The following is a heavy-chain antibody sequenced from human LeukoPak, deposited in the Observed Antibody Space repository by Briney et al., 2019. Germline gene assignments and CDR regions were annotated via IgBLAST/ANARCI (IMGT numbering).Heavy chain of an antibody. CDR3: ARVGGIAAAWVSVDY. J-gene: IGHJ4*02. CDR2: ISAYNGNT. D-gene: IGHD6-13*01. V-gene: IGHV1-18*01. CDR1: GYSFTSYG. Sequence: AVKVSCKASGYSFTSYGFSLLRQAPGQAREWMGLISAYNGNTNYAQKLQGRVTMTTDTSTSTAYMELRSLRSDDTAVYYCARVGGIAAAWVSVDYWGQGTPVTVSS.